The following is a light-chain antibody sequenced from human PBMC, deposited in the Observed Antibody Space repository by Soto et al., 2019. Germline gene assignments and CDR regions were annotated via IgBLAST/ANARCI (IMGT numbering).Light chain of an antibody. J-gene: IGLJ1*01. V-gene: IGLV2-11*01. Sequence: QSVLTQPRSVSGSPGQSVTISCTGTSSDVGAYNYVSWYQQYPGKAPKLMIYDVSKRPSGVPDRFSGSKSGNTASLTISGLQAEDEADYYCQSYDSTLSARYVFGTGTKVTVL. CDR2: DVS. CDR3: QSYDSTLSARYV. CDR1: SSDVGAYNY.